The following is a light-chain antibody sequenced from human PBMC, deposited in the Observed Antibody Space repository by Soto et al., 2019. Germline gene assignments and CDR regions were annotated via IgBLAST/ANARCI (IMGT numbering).Light chain of an antibody. CDR1: QSISSY. CDR3: QYNKWPLIT. V-gene: IGKV1-39*01. J-gene: IGKJ5*01. Sequence: DIQMTQSPCSLSASVGDRVTITCRSSQSISSYLNWYQHKXGKAPKLLIYAESSLQSGVPSRFSGSGSGTDFTLTISSLQAEDFGTYCQQYNKWPLITFGQGTRLEI. CDR2: AES.